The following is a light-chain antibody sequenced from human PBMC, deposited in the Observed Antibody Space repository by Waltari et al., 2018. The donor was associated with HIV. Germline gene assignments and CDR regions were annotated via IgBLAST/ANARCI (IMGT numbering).Light chain of an antibody. V-gene: IGLV3-25*03. CDR1: ALPKQY. J-gene: IGLJ1*01. CDR3: QSADSSDTFV. Sequence: SYELTQPPSVSVSPGQTARITCSGDALPKQYAYWYQQKPGQAPILVIYKDIERPSGIPERFYGSSSGTTVTLTISGVQAEDEADYYCQSADSSDTFVFGSGTKVTVL. CDR2: KDI.